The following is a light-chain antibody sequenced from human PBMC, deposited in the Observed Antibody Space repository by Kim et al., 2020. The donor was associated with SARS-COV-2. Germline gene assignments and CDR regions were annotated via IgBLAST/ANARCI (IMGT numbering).Light chain of an antibody. J-gene: IGLJ3*02. CDR3: AAWDDSLSGTWV. V-gene: IGLV1-47*01. CDR1: ISNIGSNY. Sequence: RGTISCSESISNIGSNYVYGYQQLPGTAPNLLIYRNNQRPSGVPDRFSGSKSGTSASLAISGLRSEDEADYYCAAWDDSLSGTWVFGGGTQLTVL. CDR2: RNN.